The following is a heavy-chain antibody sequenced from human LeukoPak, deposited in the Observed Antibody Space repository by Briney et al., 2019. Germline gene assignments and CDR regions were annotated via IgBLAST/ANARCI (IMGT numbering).Heavy chain of an antibody. J-gene: IGHJ3*02. Sequence: GGSLRLSCAASGFTFSSYAMSWVRQAPGKGLEWVAVIWYDGSNKYYADSVKGRFTISRDNSKNTLYLQMNSLRAEDTAVYYCARGGPRLYCSGGSCYSAGGAFDIWGQGTMVTVSS. CDR1: GFTFSSYA. V-gene: IGHV3-33*08. CDR3: ARGGPRLYCSGGSCYSAGGAFDI. D-gene: IGHD2-15*01. CDR2: IWYDGSNK.